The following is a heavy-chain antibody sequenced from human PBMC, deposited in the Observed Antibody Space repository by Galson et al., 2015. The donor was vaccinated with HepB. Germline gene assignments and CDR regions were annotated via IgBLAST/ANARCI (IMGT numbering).Heavy chain of an antibody. CDR3: AAFVGDDYGGRFGY. V-gene: IGHV3-30*03. Sequence: SLRLSCAASGFTFSSYGMHWVRQAPGKGLEWVALISYDGSTKYSIDSVKGRFTISRDNSKHTLYLQMNSLRDEDTAVYYCAAFVGDDYGGRFGYWGQGTLVTVSS. CDR1: GFTFSSYG. J-gene: IGHJ4*02. D-gene: IGHD4-23*01. CDR2: ISYDGSTK.